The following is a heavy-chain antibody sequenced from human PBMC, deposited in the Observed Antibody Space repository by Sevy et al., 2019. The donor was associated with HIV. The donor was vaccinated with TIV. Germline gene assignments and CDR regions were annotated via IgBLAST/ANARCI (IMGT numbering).Heavy chain of an antibody. J-gene: IGHJ3*02. CDR2: LSGNGGKT. Sequence: GGSLRLSCAASGFTFSTSAMSWVRQAPGKGLEWVSTLSGNGGKTYYADSVKGRFTISRDNSKDTVFLQINNLRAEDTAVYYCAGGRYDSSGSFDAFDIWGQGTMVTVSS. V-gene: IGHV3-23*01. D-gene: IGHD3-22*01. CDR1: GFTFSTSA. CDR3: AGGRYDSSGSFDAFDI.